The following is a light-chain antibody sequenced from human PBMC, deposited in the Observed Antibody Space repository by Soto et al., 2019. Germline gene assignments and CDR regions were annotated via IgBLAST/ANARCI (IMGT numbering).Light chain of an antibody. CDR3: QSYDSSLSGSGFV. V-gene: IGLV2-14*03. J-gene: IGLJ1*01. CDR2: GNT. Sequence: QSALTQPASVSGSPGQSITLSCTGTGSDVGGYNYVSWYQQHPGKAPKLLIYGNTNRPSGVPDRFSGSKSGPSASLAITGLQAEDEADYYCQSYDSSLSGSGFVFGTGTKVTVL. CDR1: GSDVGGYNY.